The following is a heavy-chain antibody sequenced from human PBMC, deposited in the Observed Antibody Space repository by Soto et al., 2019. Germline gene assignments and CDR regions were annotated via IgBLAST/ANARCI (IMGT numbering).Heavy chain of an antibody. J-gene: IGHJ5*02. CDR2: IYYSGST. V-gene: IGHV4-31*03. CDR1: GGSIISGGYY. D-gene: IGHD2-21*02. Sequence: SETLSLTCTVSGGSIISGGYYWSWIRQHPGKGLEWIGYIYYSGSTYYNPSLKSRVTISVDTSKNQFSLKLSSVTAADTAVYYCARGIVVVTAIPSNWFDPWGQGTLVTVSS. CDR3: ARGIVVVTAIPSNWFDP.